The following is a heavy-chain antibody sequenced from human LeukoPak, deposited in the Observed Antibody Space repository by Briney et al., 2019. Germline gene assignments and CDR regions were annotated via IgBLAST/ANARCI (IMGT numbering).Heavy chain of an antibody. CDR1: GFTFSSYS. V-gene: IGHV3-48*01. J-gene: IGHJ4*02. Sequence: PSGGSLRLSCAASGFTFSSYSMNWVRQAPGKGLEWISYISSGSSTIYYADSVKGRFTISRDNAKNSLYLQMNSLRAEDTAVYYCARVLHKRNYDSSDYYGYWGQGTLVAVSS. D-gene: IGHD3-22*01. CDR2: ISSGSSTI. CDR3: ARVLHKRNYDSSDYYGY.